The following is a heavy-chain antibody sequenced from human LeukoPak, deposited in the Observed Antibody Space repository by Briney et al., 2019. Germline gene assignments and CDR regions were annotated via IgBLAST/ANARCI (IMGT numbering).Heavy chain of an antibody. Sequence: SETLSLTHIVSGGSLTSDHWTWIRQTPRKGLEWSRHIYYSGDTNYNPSLSSRATISVDTSKNQVSLTLTSVTAADTAVYYCARRTYDYESGYYYGRGWFAPWGQGTLVTVSS. CDR1: GGSLTSDH. D-gene: IGHD3-22*01. CDR2: IYYSGDT. V-gene: IGHV4-59*08. J-gene: IGHJ5*02. CDR3: ARRTYDYESGYYYGRGWFAP.